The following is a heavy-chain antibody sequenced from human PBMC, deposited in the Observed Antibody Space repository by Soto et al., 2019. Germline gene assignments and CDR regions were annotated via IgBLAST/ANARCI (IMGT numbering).Heavy chain of an antibody. CDR2: TYYRSKWYS. D-gene: IGHD2-15*01. J-gene: IGHJ6*02. Sequence: SSETLSLTCAISGDSVPSGSIAWNWIRQSPSRGLEWLGRTYYRSKWYSDYAVSVKSRITINPDTSKNHFSLQLNSVTPEDAAVYYCATGGLRSSYGLDVWGLGTTVT. V-gene: IGHV6-1*01. CDR1: GDSVPSGSIA. CDR3: ATGGLRSSYGLDV.